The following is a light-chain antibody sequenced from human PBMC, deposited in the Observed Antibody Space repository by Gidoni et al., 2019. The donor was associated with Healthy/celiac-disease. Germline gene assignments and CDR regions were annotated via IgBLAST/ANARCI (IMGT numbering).Light chain of an antibody. CDR2: AAT. Sequence: ETQMTQPPSSLYASVGDTVTITCRASQSIRSYLNCYQQKPGKAPKLLLMAATSLQRGVPSSFIGSESGTDSTLTTSGRQPKDFATYYVQQVYGTLWTFGQGTKVEIK. CDR1: QSIRSY. J-gene: IGKJ1*01. CDR3: QQVYGTLWT. V-gene: IGKV1-39*01.